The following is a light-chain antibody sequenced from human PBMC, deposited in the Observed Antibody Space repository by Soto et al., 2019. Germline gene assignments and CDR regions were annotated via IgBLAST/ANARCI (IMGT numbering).Light chain of an antibody. Sequence: QSVLTQPASVSGSPGQSITISCSGPNSDGGSSNLVSWYQQHPGQAPKLIIYEGSQRPSGVSDRFSGSKSGNTASLTISGLQTEDEADYYCCSYAGSRTYVFGPGTKLTVL. V-gene: IGLV2-23*01. CDR3: CSYAGSRTYV. CDR1: NSDGGSSNL. CDR2: EGS. J-gene: IGLJ1*01.